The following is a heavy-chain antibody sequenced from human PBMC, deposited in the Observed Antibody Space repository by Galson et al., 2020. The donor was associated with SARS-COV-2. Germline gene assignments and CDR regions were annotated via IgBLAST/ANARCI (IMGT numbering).Heavy chain of an antibody. CDR2: IYYNGIT. Sequence: SETLSLTCTVSGGSISDFYWSWIRQPPGQGLEWIAFIYYNGITDYNPSLKSRATISVDTSKNQFSLKLSSVTAADTAVYYCARRVYSSNWDYTWFDPWGQGTLVTVSS. CDR1: GGSISDFY. D-gene: IGHD6-13*01. J-gene: IGHJ5*02. V-gene: IGHV4-59*08. CDR3: ARRVYSSNWDYTWFDP.